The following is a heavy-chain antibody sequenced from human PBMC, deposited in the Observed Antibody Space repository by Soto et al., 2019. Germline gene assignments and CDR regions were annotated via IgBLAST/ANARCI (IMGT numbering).Heavy chain of an antibody. CDR2: IYPGDSET. J-gene: IGHJ4*02. Sequence: GESLKISCKGSGYRSTDYWIGWVRQMPGKGLEWMGIIYPGDSETTYGPSFQGQVTISADKSISTAYLQWSSLKASDTAMYYCAIYASSSEWDYFDYWGQGTLVTVSS. CDR3: AIYASSSEWDYFDY. D-gene: IGHD6-6*01. V-gene: IGHV5-51*01. CDR1: GYRSTDYW.